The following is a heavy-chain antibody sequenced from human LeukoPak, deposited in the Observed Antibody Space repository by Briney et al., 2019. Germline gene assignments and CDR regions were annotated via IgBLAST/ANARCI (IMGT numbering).Heavy chain of an antibody. CDR2: ISGSGDNT. CDR1: GFAVSSNS. CDR3: AKDFVVVPGNVNYFDY. J-gene: IGHJ4*02. V-gene: IGHV3-23*01. D-gene: IGHD2-21*02. Sequence: GGSLRLSCTVSGFAVSSNSMSWVRQAPGKGLEWVSAISGSGDNTYYADSVKGRFTVSRDNSKNTLYVQMKSLRAEDTAVYYCAKDFVVVPGNVNYFDYWGQGTLVTVSS.